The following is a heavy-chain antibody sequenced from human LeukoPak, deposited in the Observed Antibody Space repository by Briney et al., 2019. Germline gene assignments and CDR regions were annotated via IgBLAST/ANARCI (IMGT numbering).Heavy chain of an antibody. V-gene: IGHV1-8*01. CDR1: GCTFTSYD. Sequence: EASVKVSCKASGCTFTSYDINWVRQATGQGLEWMGWMNPNSGNTGYAQKFQGRVTMTRNTSISTAYMELSSLRSEDTAVYYCARALSGDFWSGLYYYYYMDVWGKGTTVTVSS. CDR2: MNPNSGNT. D-gene: IGHD3-3*01. CDR3: ARALSGDFWSGLYYYYYMDV. J-gene: IGHJ6*03.